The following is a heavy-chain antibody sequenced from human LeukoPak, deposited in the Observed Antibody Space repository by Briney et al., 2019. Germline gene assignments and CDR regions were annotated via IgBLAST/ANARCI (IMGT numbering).Heavy chain of an antibody. CDR2: IYHSGST. D-gene: IGHD3-16*01. CDR3: ARGRGGLRWDY. CDR1: GGSISSGGYS. V-gene: IGHV4-30-2*01. Sequence: ASETLSLTCAVSGGSISSGGYSWSWIRQPPGKGLEWIGYIYHSGSTYYNPSLKSRVTISVDRSKSQFSLKLSSVTAADTAVYYCARGRGGLRWDYWGQGTLVTVSS. J-gene: IGHJ4*02.